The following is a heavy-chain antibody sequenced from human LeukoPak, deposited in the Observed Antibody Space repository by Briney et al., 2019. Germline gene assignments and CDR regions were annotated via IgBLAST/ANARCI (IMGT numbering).Heavy chain of an antibody. CDR3: ARAESTRSSSGQLDY. J-gene: IGHJ4*02. CDR1: GDSIRSGNYK. Sequence: SETLSLTCTVSGDSIRSGNYKWSWIRQPAGKGLEWIGRIQTSGSTNYNPSLKTRVSISVDTSKNQFSLKLTSVTAADTAVYYCARAESTRSSSGQLDYWGQGTLVTVSS. D-gene: IGHD6-6*01. CDR2: IQTSGST. V-gene: IGHV4-61*02.